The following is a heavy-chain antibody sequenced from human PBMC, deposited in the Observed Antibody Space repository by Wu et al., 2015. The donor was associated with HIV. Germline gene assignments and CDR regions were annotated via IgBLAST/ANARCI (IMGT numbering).Heavy chain of an antibody. CDR1: GGTFSSYA. J-gene: IGHJ4*02. CDR2: IIPIIGTA. D-gene: IGHD6-6*01. CDR3: ARAGYSTSSQDFDY. Sequence: QVQVVQSGTEVKKPGSSVKVSCKASGGTFSSYAITWVRQAPGQGLEWMGGIIPIIGTANYAQKFQGRVTITADESTNTAYMELSSLRSEDTAVYYCARAGYSTSSQDFDYWGQGTLVTVSS. V-gene: IGHV1-69*12.